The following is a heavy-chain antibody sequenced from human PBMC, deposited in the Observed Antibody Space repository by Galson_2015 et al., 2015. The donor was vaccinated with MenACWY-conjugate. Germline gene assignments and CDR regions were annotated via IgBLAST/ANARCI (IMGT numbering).Heavy chain of an antibody. Sequence: SLSLSCAASGFSVSSNYMNWVRQAPGKGLEWVAVIFSGGNTYYADSVKGRFTISRHNSKNTLYLQMNSLRTEDTAVYYCASSGHRTDYFENWGQGTLVTVSS. V-gene: IGHV3-53*04. CDR3: ASSGHRTDYFEN. CDR2: IFSGGNT. J-gene: IGHJ4*02. D-gene: IGHD1-14*01. CDR1: GFSVSSNY.